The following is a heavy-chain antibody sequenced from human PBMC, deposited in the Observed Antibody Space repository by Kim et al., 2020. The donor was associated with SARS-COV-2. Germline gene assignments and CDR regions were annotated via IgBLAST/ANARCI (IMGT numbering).Heavy chain of an antibody. V-gene: IGHV3-23*03. CDR1: GFTVSSYS. Sequence: GGSLRLSCAASGFTVSSYSMSWVRQAPGKGLEWVSVIYSGGSSTYYADSVKGRFTISRDNSKNTLYLQMNSLRAEDTAVYYCAKRVLRKLLGYFDLWGRGTLVTVSS. J-gene: IGHJ2*01. D-gene: IGHD2-15*01. CDR2: IYSGGSST. CDR3: AKRVLRKLLGYFDL.